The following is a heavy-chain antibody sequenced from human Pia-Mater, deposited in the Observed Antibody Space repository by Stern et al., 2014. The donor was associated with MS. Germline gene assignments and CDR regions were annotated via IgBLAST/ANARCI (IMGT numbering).Heavy chain of an antibody. J-gene: IGHJ4*02. Sequence: VQLVESGGGLVQPGGSLRLSCTASGFNFNSAWMSWVRQAPGKGLEWVGRIKRKSDGETAAHAAPVKGRFTMSRDDSRNMLFLQMNSLTAEDTAVYYCISHYYDSSGHYYEYWGQGTLVTVSS. V-gene: IGHV3-15*01. CDR2: IKRKSDGETA. D-gene: IGHD3-22*01. CDR3: ISHYYDSSGHYYEY. CDR1: GFNFNSAW.